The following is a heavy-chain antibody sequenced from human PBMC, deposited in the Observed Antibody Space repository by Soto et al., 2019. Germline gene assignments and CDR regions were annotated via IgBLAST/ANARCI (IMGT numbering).Heavy chain of an antibody. CDR1: GYAFTTYA. J-gene: IGHJ5*02. CDR2: INAGNGNT. D-gene: IGHD3-22*01. Sequence: ASVKVSCKASGYAFTTYAIHWVRQAPGQRPEWMGWINAGNGNTQYSQKFQGRVTITRDTSASTVYMDLGSLRSEDTAVYYCARGYYDTSGYFFWFDPWGQGTLVTVS. V-gene: IGHV1-3*01. CDR3: ARGYYDTSGYFFWFDP.